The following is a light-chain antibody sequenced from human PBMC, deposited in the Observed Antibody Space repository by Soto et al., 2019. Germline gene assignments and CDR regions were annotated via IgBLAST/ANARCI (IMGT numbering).Light chain of an antibody. V-gene: IGKV3-15*01. J-gene: IGKJ1*01. CDR1: QSISSN. CDR3: QQYNNRPPKT. CDR2: GAS. Sequence: EIVMTQSPATLSVSPGERATLSCRASQSISSNLAWYQQKPGQAPRLLIHGASTRATGIPARFSGSGSGTEFTLTISSLQSEDFAVYYCQQYNNRPPKTFGQGTKVEIK.